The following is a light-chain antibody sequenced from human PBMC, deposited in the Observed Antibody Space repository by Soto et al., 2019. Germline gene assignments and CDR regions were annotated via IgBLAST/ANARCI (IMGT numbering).Light chain of an antibody. Sequence: DIQMTQSPSTLSASVGDRVTITCRASQSISSWLAWYQQKPGKAPKLLIYKASSLESGVPSRFSGSGSRTEFTLTISSLXXDXXXXXXCQQYNSYSWTFGQGTKVXIK. CDR2: KAS. CDR1: QSISSW. J-gene: IGKJ1*01. CDR3: QQYNSYSWT. V-gene: IGKV1-5*03.